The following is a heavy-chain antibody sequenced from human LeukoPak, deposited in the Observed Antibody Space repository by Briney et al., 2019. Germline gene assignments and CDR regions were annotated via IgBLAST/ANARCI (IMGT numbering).Heavy chain of an antibody. CDR2: IYHSGST. CDR3: ARDGYDFWSGTRL. CDR1: GGSISSGGYY. Sequence: SETLSLTCTVSGGSISSGGYYWSWIRQPPGKGLEWIGYIYHSGSTYYDPSLKSRVTISVDRSKNQFSLKLSSVTAADTAVYYCARDGYDFWSGTRLWGQGTLVTVSS. J-gene: IGHJ4*02. V-gene: IGHV4-30-2*01. D-gene: IGHD3-3*01.